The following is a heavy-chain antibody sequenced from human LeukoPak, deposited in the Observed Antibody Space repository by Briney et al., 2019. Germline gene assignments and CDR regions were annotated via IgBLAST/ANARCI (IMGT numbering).Heavy chain of an antibody. V-gene: IGHV2-5*02. CDR2: IYGDDNK. Sequence: GSGPTLVNPTQTLTLTCTFSGFSLSTRGVGVAWIRQPPGKAREWLALIYGDDNKRYSPSLKSRLTITKDTSKNQVVLTMTNMDPVDTATYYCAHDSPGNFGFDVWGQGTTVTVSS. J-gene: IGHJ6*02. CDR3: AHDSPGNFGFDV. CDR1: GFSLSTRGVG. D-gene: IGHD3-10*01.